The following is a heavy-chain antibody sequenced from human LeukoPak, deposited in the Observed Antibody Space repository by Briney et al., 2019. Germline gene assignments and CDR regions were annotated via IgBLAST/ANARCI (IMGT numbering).Heavy chain of an antibody. CDR2: IKSKTDGGTT. D-gene: IGHD2-2*01. CDR1: GFTFSNAW. Sequence: PGGSLRLSCAASGFTFSNAWMSWVRQAPGKGLEWVGRIKSKTDGGTTDYAAPVKGRFTISRDDSKNTLYLQMNSLKTENTAVYYCTTDALVPAAISNNWFDPWGQGTLSPSPQ. CDR3: TTDALVPAAISNNWFDP. J-gene: IGHJ5*02. V-gene: IGHV3-15*01.